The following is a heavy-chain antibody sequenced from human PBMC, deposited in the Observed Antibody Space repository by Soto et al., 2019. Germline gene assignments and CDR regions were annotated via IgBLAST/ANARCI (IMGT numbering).Heavy chain of an antibody. J-gene: IGHJ5*01. CDR3: STRAYDTNGYYRFDP. CDR2: INHSGRV. V-gene: IGHV4-34*01. CDR1: GGSFSGHS. Sequence: SETLSRTCAVYGGSFSGHSWTWIRQSPGKGLEWIGDINHSGRVNYSPSLKSRVTISLDTSKNQFSLTLSAVTAADTAMYYCSTRAYDTNGYYRFDPWGQGTLVTVSS. D-gene: IGHD3-22*01.